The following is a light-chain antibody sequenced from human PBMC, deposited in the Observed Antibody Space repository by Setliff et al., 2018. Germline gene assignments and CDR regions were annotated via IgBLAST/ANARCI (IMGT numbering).Light chain of an antibody. V-gene: IGLV1-40*01. J-gene: IGLJ3*02. CDR3: QSYDSSLREV. Sequence: QSVLTQPPSVSGAPGQRVTISCSGSSSNIGAGYDVHWYQQLPRRAPKALIYGNSNRPSGVPDRFSGSKSGTSAYLAITGLQAEDEGDYYCQSYDSSLREVFGGGTKVTVL. CDR2: GNS. CDR1: SSNIGAGYD.